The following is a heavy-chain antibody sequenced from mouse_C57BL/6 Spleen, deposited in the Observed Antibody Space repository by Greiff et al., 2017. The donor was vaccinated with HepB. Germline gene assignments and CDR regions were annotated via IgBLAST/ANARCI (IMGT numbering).Heavy chain of an antibody. J-gene: IGHJ3*01. CDR2: INYDGSST. Sequence: DVKLVESEGGLVQPGSSMKLSCTASGFTFSDYYMAWVRQVPEKGLEWVANINYDGSSTYYLDSLKSRFIISRDNAKNILYLQMSSLKSEDTATYYCAVDSSGPCAYWGQGTLVTVSA. CDR3: AVDSSGPCAY. D-gene: IGHD3-2*02. CDR1: GFTFSDYY. V-gene: IGHV5-16*01.